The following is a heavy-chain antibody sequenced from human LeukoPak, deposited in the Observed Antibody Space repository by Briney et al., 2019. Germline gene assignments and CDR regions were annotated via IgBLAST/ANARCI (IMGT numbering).Heavy chain of an antibody. V-gene: IGHV1-69*05. CDR2: IIPIFGTA. Sequence: ASVKVSCKASGGTFSNCAISWVRQAPGQGLEWMGGIIPIFGTANYAQKFQGRVTITTDESTSTAYMELSSLRSEDTAVYYCAREGPLGTDRPDYFDYWGQGTLVTVSS. J-gene: IGHJ4*02. CDR1: GGTFSNCA. CDR3: AREGPLGTDRPDYFDY. D-gene: IGHD6-6*01.